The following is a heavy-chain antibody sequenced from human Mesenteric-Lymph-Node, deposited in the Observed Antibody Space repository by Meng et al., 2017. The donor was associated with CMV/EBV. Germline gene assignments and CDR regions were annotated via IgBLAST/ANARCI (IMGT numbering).Heavy chain of an antibody. J-gene: IGHJ5*02. CDR3: ARGLPSSSWFDP. Sequence: LPCAVYGGSFSGYYWSWIREPPGKGLEWIGEINHSGSTNYNPSLKSRVTISVDTSKNQCSLKLSSVTAADTAVYYCARGLPSSSWFDPWGQGTLVTVSS. V-gene: IGHV4-34*01. CDR1: GGSFSGYY. CDR2: INHSGST.